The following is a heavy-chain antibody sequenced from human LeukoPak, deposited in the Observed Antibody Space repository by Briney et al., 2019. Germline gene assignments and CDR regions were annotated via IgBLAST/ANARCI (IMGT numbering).Heavy chain of an antibody. CDR3: AREYSSGWYLTWIDY. V-gene: IGHV1-18*01. J-gene: IGHJ4*02. Sequence: GASVKVSCKASGYTFTSYGISWVRQAPGQGLEWMGWISAYNGNTNYAQKLQGRVTMTTDTSTSTAYMELRSLRSDDTAVYYCAREYSSGWYLTWIDYWGQGTLVTVSS. D-gene: IGHD6-19*01. CDR1: GYTFTSYG. CDR2: ISAYNGNT.